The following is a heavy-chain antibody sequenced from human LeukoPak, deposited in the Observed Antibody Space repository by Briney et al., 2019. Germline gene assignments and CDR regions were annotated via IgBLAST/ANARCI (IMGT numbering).Heavy chain of an antibody. D-gene: IGHD6-19*01. CDR1: GYTFTSYA. V-gene: IGHV1-3*01. J-gene: IGHJ1*01. CDR3: ARPYSSGWYVVYFQH. CDR2: INAGNGNT. Sequence: ASVKVSCKDSGYTFTSYAMHWVRQAPGQRLEWMGWINAGNGNTKYSQKFQGRVTITRDTSASTAYMELSSLRSEDTAVYYCARPYSSGWYVVYFQHWGQGTLVTVSS.